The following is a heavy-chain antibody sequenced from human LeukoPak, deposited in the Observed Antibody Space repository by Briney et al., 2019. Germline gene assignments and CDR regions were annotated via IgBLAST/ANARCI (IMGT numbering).Heavy chain of an antibody. D-gene: IGHD2-15*01. J-gene: IGHJ4*02. CDR3: AREIGSPKGY. CDR1: GGTFSSYA. V-gene: IGHV1-69*13. CDR2: IIPIFGTA. Sequence: GASVKVSCKASGGTFSSYAISWVRQAPGQGLEWMGGIIPIFGTANYAQKFQGRVTITADESTSTAYMELSSPRSEDTAVYYCAREIGSPKGYWGQGTLVTVSS.